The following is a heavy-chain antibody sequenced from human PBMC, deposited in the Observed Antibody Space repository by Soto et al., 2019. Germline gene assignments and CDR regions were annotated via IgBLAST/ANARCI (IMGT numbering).Heavy chain of an antibody. CDR1: GGSIDNYEYY. Sequence: SETLSLTCTVSGGSIDNYEYYWTWIRQPPGKGLEWVGYIYYSGRTNYNPSLNSRLTISLDTSKNQFSLRLTSVSAADTAMYYCARDRGNSPDYFDYWGQGTLVTVSS. V-gene: IGHV4-30-4*01. CDR3: ARDRGNSPDYFDY. CDR2: IYYSGRT. J-gene: IGHJ4*02. D-gene: IGHD1-1*01.